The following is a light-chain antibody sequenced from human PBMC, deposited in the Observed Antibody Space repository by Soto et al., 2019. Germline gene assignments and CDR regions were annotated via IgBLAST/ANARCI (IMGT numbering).Light chain of an antibody. J-gene: IGKJ5*01. Sequence: DIVMTQSPDSLAVSLGERATINCKSSQSVLYSSNNKNYLNWYQLKPGQPPKLLVYWAYTRESGVPDRVSGSGAGTDFTLTIDSLQAEDVAVYYCQQYYITPITFGQGTRLEIK. CDR1: QSVLYSSNNKNY. V-gene: IGKV4-1*01. CDR3: QQYYITPIT. CDR2: WAY.